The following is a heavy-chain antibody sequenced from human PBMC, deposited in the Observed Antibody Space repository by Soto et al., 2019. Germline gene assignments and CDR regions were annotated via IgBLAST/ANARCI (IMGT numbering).Heavy chain of an antibody. CDR1: GFTFTNAW. D-gene: IGHD3-22*01. J-gene: IGHJ4*02. CDR2: VKSRTDGGTT. Sequence: EVQLVESGGGLVKPGGSLRLSCAASGFTFTNAWMNWVRQAPGKGLEWVGRVKSRTDGGTTDYAAPVKGRFSISRDDSKTTRYLQMNSLKTEDTAVYFCTTDYYDSSGYTFWGQGTLVTVSS. CDR3: TTDYYDSSGYTF. V-gene: IGHV3-15*07.